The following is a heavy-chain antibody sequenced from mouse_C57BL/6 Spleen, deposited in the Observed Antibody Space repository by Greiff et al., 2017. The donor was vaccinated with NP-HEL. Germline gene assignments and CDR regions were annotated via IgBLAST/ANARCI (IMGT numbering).Heavy chain of an antibody. CDR1: GYAFSSYW. V-gene: IGHV1-80*01. CDR2: IYPGDGDT. CDR3: ARRGVYYGNCVGYFDV. D-gene: IGHD2-1*01. J-gene: IGHJ1*03. Sequence: VQLQQSGAELVKPGASVKISCKASGYAFSSYWMNWVKQRPGKGLEWIGQIYPGDGDTNYNGKFKGKATLTADKSSSTAYMQLSSLTSEDSAVYFCARRGVYYGNCVGYFDVWGTGTTVTVSS.